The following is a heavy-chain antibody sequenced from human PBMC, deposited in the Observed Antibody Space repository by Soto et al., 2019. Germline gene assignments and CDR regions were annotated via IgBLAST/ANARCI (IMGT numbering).Heavy chain of an antibody. V-gene: IGHV3-23*01. Sequence: GESLKISCAASGFTFSSYAMSWVRQAPGKGLEWVSAISGSGGSTYYADSVKGRFTISRDNSKNTLYLQMNSLRAEDTAVYYCAKDRNYYFDYWGQGTLVTVSS. D-gene: IGHD1-7*01. CDR3: AKDRNYYFDY. J-gene: IGHJ4*02. CDR2: ISGSGGST. CDR1: GFTFSSYA.